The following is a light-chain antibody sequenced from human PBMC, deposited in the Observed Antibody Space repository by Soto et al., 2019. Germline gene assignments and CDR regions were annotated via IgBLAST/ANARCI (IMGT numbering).Light chain of an antibody. CDR1: QSVLYSSNNKNY. CDR3: QQYYSTPRT. J-gene: IGKJ1*01. V-gene: IGKV4-1*01. CDR2: WAS. Sequence: DIVMTQSPDSLAVSLGERATINCKSSQSVLYSSNNKNYLAWYQQKPGQPPKLLIYWASTRESGVPDRFSGSGSGTDFTLTISRLQAEDVAVYYCQQYYSTPRTFGQGNKVEIK.